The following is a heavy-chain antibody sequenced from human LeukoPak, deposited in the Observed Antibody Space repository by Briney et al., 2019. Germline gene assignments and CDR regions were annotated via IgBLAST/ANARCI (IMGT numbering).Heavy chain of an antibody. CDR2: IYYSGST. CDR3: ARATYYYGSGAFDY. CDR1: GFTVSNNY. V-gene: IGHV4-30-4*08. Sequence: LRLSCVVSGFTVSNNYMSWVRQPPGKGLEGIGYIYYSGSTYYNPSLKSRVTISVDTSKNQFSLKLSSVTAADTAVYYCARATYYYGSGAFDYWGQGTLVTVSS. J-gene: IGHJ4*02. D-gene: IGHD3-10*01.